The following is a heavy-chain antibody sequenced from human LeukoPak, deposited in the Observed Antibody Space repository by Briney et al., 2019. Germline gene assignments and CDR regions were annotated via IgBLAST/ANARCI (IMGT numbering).Heavy chain of an antibody. D-gene: IGHD6-19*01. J-gene: IGHJ4*02. CDR3: ARHFRPDSSGWYGLDY. CDR2: IFYSGST. Sequence: SETLSLTCTVSGGSINNYYWSWIRQPPGKGLEWIGYIFYSGSTNYNPSLKSRVTMSVDTSKNQSSLKLSSVTAADTAVYYCARHFRPDSSGWYGLDYWGQGTLVTVSS. CDR1: GGSINNYY. V-gene: IGHV4-59*08.